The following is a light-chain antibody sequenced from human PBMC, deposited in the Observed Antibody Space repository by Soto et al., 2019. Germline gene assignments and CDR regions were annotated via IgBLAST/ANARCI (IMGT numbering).Light chain of an antibody. CDR3: SSYGGSNNLV. CDR2: EVT. V-gene: IGLV2-8*01. CDR1: SDDVGRYDY. J-gene: IGLJ3*02. Sequence: QSVLTQPPSASGSPGQSVTISCTGTSDDVGRYDYVSWYQHHPGTAPKLMIFEVTKRPSGVPDRFSGSKSGNTASLTVSGLQAEDEADYYCSSYGGSNNLVFGGGTQLTVL.